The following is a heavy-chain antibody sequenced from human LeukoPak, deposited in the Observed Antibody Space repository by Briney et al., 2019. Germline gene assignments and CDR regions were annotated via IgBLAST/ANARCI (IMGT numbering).Heavy chain of an antibody. CDR1: GGSISSYY. CDR2: IYTSGST. V-gene: IGHV4-4*07. CDR3: ARSPRDENLFDY. Sequence: SETLSFTCSVSGGSISSYYWSWIRQPAGKGLEWIGRIYTSGSTNYNPSLKSRVTMSVDTSKNQFSLRLSSVTAADTAVYYCARSPRDENLFDYWGQGTLVAVSS. J-gene: IGHJ4*02. D-gene: IGHD5-24*01.